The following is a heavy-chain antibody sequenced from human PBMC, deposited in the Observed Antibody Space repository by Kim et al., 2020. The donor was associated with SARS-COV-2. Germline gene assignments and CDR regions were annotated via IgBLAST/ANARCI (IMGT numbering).Heavy chain of an antibody. V-gene: IGHV3-53*01. Sequence: GGSLRLSCAASGFTVSSNYMSWVRQAPGKGLEWVSVIYSGGSTYYADSVKGRFTISRDNSKNTLYLQMNSLRAEDTAVYYCARPSVLLWFGELYGMDVWGQGTTVTVSS. CDR3: ARPSVLLWFGELYGMDV. CDR2: IYSGGST. J-gene: IGHJ6*02. D-gene: IGHD3-10*01. CDR1: GFTVSSNY.